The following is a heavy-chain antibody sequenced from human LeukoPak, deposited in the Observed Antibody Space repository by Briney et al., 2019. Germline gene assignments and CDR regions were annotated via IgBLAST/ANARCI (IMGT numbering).Heavy chain of an antibody. J-gene: IGHJ5*02. CDR3: ATAGLTIFGVVTTNWFDP. CDR2: ISAYNGNT. V-gene: IGHV1-18*01. D-gene: IGHD3-3*01. Sequence: GASVKVSCKASGYTFTSYGISWVRQAPGQGLEWMGWISAYNGNTNYAQKLQGRVTMTEDTSTDTAYMELSSLRSEDTAVYYCATAGLTIFGVVTTNWFDPWGQGTLVTVSS. CDR1: GYTFTSYG.